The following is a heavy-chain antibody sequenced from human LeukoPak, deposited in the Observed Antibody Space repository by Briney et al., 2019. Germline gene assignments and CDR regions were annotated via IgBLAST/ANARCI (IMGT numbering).Heavy chain of an antibody. Sequence: PGGFLRLSCEASGFSFSSYAMSWVRQAPGKGPEWVSTISGGGGNTYYADSVKGRFTISRDISKSTLYLQMTSLRADDTAVYYCAKDGDIWLGDLNWFDPWGQGTLVTVSS. CDR2: ISGGGGNT. V-gene: IGHV3-23*01. CDR3: AKDGDIWLGDLNWFDP. J-gene: IGHJ5*02. CDR1: GFSFSSYA. D-gene: IGHD3-10*01.